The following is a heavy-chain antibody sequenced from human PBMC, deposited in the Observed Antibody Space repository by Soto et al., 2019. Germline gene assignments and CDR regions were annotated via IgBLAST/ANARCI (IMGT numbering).Heavy chain of an antibody. CDR2: IYYSGST. CDR1: GGSISSGGYY. V-gene: IGHV4-31*03. D-gene: IGHD6-19*01. CDR3: ARMYSSGSGWFHP. J-gene: IGHJ5*02. Sequence: SETLSLTCTVPGGSISSGGYYWSWIRQHPGKGLEWIGYIYYSGSTYYNPSLKSRVTISVDTSKNQFSLKLTSVTAADTARYYCARMYSSGSGWFHPWGQGTLVTVSS.